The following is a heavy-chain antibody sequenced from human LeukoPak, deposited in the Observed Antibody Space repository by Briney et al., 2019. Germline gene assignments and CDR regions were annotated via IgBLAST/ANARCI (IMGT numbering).Heavy chain of an antibody. Sequence: SGGSLRLSCAASGLTFSSYIMNWVRQAPGKGLEWASSISSTSSYIYYADSVKGRFIISRDNAKNSLYLQMNSLRAEDTAVYYCAKGRHYGSGSYYYFDYWGQGTLVTVSS. J-gene: IGHJ4*02. CDR3: AKGRHYGSGSYYYFDY. CDR2: ISSTSSYI. V-gene: IGHV3-21*01. CDR1: GLTFSSYI. D-gene: IGHD3-10*01.